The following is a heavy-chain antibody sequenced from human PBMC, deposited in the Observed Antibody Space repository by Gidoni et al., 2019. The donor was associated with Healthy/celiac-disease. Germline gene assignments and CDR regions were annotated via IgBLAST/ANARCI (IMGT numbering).Heavy chain of an antibody. V-gene: IGHV3-30*04. CDR2: ISYDGSNK. D-gene: IGHD1-26*01. CDR3: ARGGVGGSLSVFDY. CDR1: GFTFSGYA. Sequence: QVQLVESGGGVVQPGRSLRLSCAASGFTFSGYAMHWVRQAPGKGLELVAVISYDGSNKYYADSVKGRFTISRDNSKNTLYLQMNSLRAEDTAVYYCARGGVGGSLSVFDYWGQGTLVTVSS. J-gene: IGHJ4*02.